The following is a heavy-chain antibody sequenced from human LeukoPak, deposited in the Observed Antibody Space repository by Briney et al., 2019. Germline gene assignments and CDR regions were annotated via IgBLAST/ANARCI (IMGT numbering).Heavy chain of an antibody. CDR3: ARDTYYYDSSGYYPALSFDI. D-gene: IGHD3-22*01. CDR2: ISSTSNTI. J-gene: IGHJ3*02. Sequence: AGGSLRLSCAASGFTFSSYNMNWVRQAPGKGLEWVSYISSTSNTIYYADSVRGRFTISRDNAKNSLYLQMNSLRAEDTGVYYCARDTYYYDSSGYYPALSFDIWGQGTMVTVSS. V-gene: IGHV3-48*04. CDR1: GFTFSSYN.